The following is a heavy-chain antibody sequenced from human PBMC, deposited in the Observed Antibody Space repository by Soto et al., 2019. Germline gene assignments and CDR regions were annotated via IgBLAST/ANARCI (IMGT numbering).Heavy chain of an antibody. CDR3: GSATTWNSVFDY. V-gene: IGHV1-69*13. Sequence: SVKVSCKASGGTFSSYAISWVRQAPGEGLEWMGGIIPIFGTANYAQKFQGRVTITADESTSTAYMELRSRRSEDTAVYYCGSATTWNSVFDYWGQGTLVTVSS. D-gene: IGHD1-1*01. CDR2: IIPIFGTA. J-gene: IGHJ4*02. CDR1: GGTFSSYA.